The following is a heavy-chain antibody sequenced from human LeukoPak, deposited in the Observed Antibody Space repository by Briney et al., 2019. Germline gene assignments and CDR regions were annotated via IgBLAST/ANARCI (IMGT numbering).Heavy chain of an antibody. CDR3: ARPYSSSWLGFDY. V-gene: IGHV5-51*01. J-gene: IGHJ4*02. CDR1: GYSFTRYW. CDR2: IYPGDSDT. D-gene: IGHD6-13*01. Sequence: GESLKISCKASGYSFTRYWISWVRQMPGKGLEWMGIIYPGDSDTRYSPSFQGQVTISADKSISTANLQWSSLKASDTAIYYCARPYSSSWLGFDYWGQGTLVTVSS.